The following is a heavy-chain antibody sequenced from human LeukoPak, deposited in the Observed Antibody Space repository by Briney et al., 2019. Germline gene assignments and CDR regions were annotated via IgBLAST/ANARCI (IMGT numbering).Heavy chain of an antibody. D-gene: IGHD2-8*01. J-gene: IGHJ4*02. CDR3: GKGPGVYAMGALDY. CDR2: ISFDASNK. CDR1: GFTFSSYG. Sequence: GGSLRLSCAASGFTFSSYGMHWVRQAPGKGLEWVAAISFDASNKYYADSVKGRFTISRDNSRNMLYVQMNSLRAEDTAVYYCGKGPGVYAMGALDYWGQGILVSVSS. V-gene: IGHV3-30*18.